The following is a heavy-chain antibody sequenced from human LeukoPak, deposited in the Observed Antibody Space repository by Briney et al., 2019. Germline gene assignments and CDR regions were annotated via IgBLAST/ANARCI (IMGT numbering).Heavy chain of an antibody. J-gene: IGHJ4*02. Sequence: SGGSLRLSCAASGFAFSTYAMSWVRQAPGKGLEWVSTIYYSGGNTYSADSVKGRFTISRDNAKNTLYLQMNSPRVEDTAVYYCAKDQGQAVVPRRFDYWGQGTLVTVSS. CDR1: GFAFSTYA. D-gene: IGHD2-2*01. CDR3: AKDQGQAVVPRRFDY. V-gene: IGHV3-23*01. CDR2: IYYSGGNT.